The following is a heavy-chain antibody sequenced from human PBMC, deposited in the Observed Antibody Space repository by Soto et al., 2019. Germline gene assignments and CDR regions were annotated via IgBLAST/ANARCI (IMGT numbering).Heavy chain of an antibody. V-gene: IGHV4-39*01. J-gene: IGHJ4*02. Sequence: SETLSLTCTVSGGSISSSSYYWGWIRQPPGKGLEWIGSIYYSGSTYYNPSLKSRVTISVDTSKNRFSLKLSSVTAAETAVYYCARLARSWQLGSDYWGQGTLVTVSS. D-gene: IGHD6-13*01. CDR3: ARLARSWQLGSDY. CDR2: IYYSGST. CDR1: GGSISSSSYY.